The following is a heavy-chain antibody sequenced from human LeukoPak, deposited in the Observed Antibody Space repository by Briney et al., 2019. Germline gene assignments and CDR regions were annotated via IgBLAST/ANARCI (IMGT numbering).Heavy chain of an antibody. CDR3: AKAYGLRFLEWSDY. D-gene: IGHD3-3*01. V-gene: IGHV3-23*01. CDR1: GFTFSSYA. CDR2: ISGSGGST. J-gene: IGHJ4*02. Sequence: GGSLRLSCAASGFTFSSYAMSWVRQAPGKGLEWVSAISGSGGSTYYADSVKGRFTISRDNSKNTLYLQMNSLRAEDTAVYYCAKAYGLRFLEWSDYWGQGTLVTVSS.